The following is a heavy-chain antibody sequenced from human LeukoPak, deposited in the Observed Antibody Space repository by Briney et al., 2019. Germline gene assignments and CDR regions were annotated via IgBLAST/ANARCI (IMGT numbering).Heavy chain of an antibody. CDR1: GGSISNSTYY. D-gene: IGHD6-19*01. Sequence: PSDTLSLTCTVSGGSISNSTYYWGWVRQPPGKGLEWIGSIFYRGSTHYTPSLKSRVTISVDTSKNQFSLKLTSVTAADTAMYFCARNWVADSFDFWGQGTMVTVSS. J-gene: IGHJ3*01. CDR2: IFYRGST. V-gene: IGHV4-39*01. CDR3: ARNWVADSFDF.